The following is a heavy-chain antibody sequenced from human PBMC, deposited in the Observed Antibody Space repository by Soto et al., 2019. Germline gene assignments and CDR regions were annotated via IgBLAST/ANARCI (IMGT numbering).Heavy chain of an antibody. V-gene: IGHV5-51*01. D-gene: IGHD2-2*01. CDR1: GYSFTIYW. Sequence: GESLKISCKGSGYSFTIYWIGWVRQMPGKGLEWMGIIYPGDSDTRYSPSFQGQVTISADKSISTAYLQWSSLKASDTAMYYCARYYXSSTSCSLGRYYYGMDVWGQGTTVTVSS. J-gene: IGHJ6*02. CDR2: IYPGDSDT. CDR3: ARYYXSSTSCSLGRYYYGMDV.